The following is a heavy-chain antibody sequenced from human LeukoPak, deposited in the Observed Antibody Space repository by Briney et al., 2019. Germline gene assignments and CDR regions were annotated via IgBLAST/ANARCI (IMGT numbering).Heavy chain of an antibody. CDR2: IWYDGSNK. J-gene: IGHJ4*02. D-gene: IGHD6-19*01. V-gene: IGHV3-33*01. CDR3: AREGVAVAGGYFDY. CDR1: GFTFSSYG. Sequence: GGSLRLSCAASGFTFSSYGMHWVRQAPGKGLEWVAVIWYDGSNKYYADSVKGRFTISRDNSKNTLYLQMNSLRAEDTAVYYCAREGVAVAGGYFDYWGQGTLVTVSS.